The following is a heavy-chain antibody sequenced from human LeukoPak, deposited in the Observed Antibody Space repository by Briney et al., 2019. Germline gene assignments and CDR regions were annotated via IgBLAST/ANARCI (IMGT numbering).Heavy chain of an antibody. J-gene: IGHJ4*02. CDR2: IYYSGST. D-gene: IGHD5-24*01. CDR1: GGSISSGSYY. V-gene: IGHV4-31*03. Sequence: SETPSLTCTVSGGSISSGSYYWSWIRQHPGKGLEWIGYIYYSGSTYYNPSLKSRVTISVDTSKNQFSLKLSSVTAADTAVYYCARVGRGYGYSQDYWGQGTLVTVSS. CDR3: ARVGRGYGYSQDY.